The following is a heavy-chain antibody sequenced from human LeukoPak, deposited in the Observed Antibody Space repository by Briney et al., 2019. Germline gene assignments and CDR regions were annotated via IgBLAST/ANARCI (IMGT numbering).Heavy chain of an antibody. CDR3: ARGPLGGDIDYSNSYWYFDL. Sequence: SETLSLTCAVYGGSFSGYYWSWLRQPPGKGLEWIGEINHSGSTNYNPSLKSRVTISVDTSKNQFSLKLSSGTAVDTAVYYCARGPLGGDIDYSNSYWYFDLWGRGTLGTVSA. V-gene: IGHV4-34*01. J-gene: IGHJ2*01. D-gene: IGHD4-11*01. CDR1: GGSFSGYY. CDR2: INHSGST.